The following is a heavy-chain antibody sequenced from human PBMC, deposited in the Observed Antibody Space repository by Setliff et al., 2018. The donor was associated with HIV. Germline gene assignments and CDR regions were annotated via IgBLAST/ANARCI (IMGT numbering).Heavy chain of an antibody. Sequence: SETLSLTCTVSGGSINNYFWSWIRQPPGKGLEWLGCLYYTGRANYNPSLKSRLTVSVDTSKNQFSLKLSSVTAADTAVYYCARAPGYYDSSGHIDYWGQGTLVTVSS. CDR3: ARAPGYYDSSGHIDY. J-gene: IGHJ4*02. CDR2: LYYTGRA. D-gene: IGHD3-22*01. CDR1: GGSINNYF. V-gene: IGHV4-59*08.